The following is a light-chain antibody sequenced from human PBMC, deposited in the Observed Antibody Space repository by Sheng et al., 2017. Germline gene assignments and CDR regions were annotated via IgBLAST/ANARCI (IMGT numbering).Light chain of an antibody. CDR1: QSVSTY. CDR3: QQRDNWPPVT. CDR2: DAS. J-gene: IGKJ4*01. V-gene: IGKV3-11*01. Sequence: VLTQSPATLSLSPGERVTLSCRASQSVSTYIAWYQQKPGQAPRLLIYDASNRATGIPARFSGSGSGTDFTLTISSLEPEDVGVYYCQQRDNWPPVTFGGGTKVDI.